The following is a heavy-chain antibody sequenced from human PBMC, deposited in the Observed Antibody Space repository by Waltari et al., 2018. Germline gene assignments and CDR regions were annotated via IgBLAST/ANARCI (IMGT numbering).Heavy chain of an antibody. V-gene: IGHV5-51*03. CDR1: GYSFTIYW. CDR3: ARRPRDGYNSFPFDY. Sequence: EVQLVQSGAEVKKPGESLKISCKGSGYSFTIYWIGWVRQMPGNGLEWTGISYPGDSDTRYSPPFQGQVTISADKSISTAYLQWSSLKASDTAMYYCARRPRDGYNSFPFDYWGQGTLVIVSS. D-gene: IGHD5-12*01. CDR2: SYPGDSDT. J-gene: IGHJ4*02.